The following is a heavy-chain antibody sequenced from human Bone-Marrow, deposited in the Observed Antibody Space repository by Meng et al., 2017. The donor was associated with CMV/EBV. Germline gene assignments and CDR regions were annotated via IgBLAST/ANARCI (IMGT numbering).Heavy chain of an antibody. D-gene: IGHD3-10*01. CDR3: AREGTYRSLDY. CDR1: GVTINSYS. V-gene: IGHV3-21*01. Sequence: SCAASGVTINSYSMNWVRQAPGKGLEWVSAIGTNSDIIYYADSVRGRFTISRDNAKNSLYLQMNSLRAEDTAVYYCAREGTYRSLDYWGQGILVTVSS. CDR2: IGTNSDII. J-gene: IGHJ4*02.